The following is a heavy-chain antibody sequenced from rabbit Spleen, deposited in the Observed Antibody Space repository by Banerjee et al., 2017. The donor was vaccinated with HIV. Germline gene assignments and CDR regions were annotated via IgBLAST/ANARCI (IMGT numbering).Heavy chain of an antibody. J-gene: IGHJ6*01. Sequence: QEQLEESGGGLVKPEGSLTLTCKASGVSFNDKDVMCWVRQAPGKGLEWIACIYTGRSGSTYYASWATGRFTCSKASSTTVTLQMTSLTAADTATYFCARDTSSSFSSYGMDLWGPGTLVTVS. V-gene: IGHV1S45*01. D-gene: IGHD1-1*01. CDR2: IYTGRSGST. CDR1: GVSFNDKDV. CDR3: ARDTSSSFSSYGMDL.